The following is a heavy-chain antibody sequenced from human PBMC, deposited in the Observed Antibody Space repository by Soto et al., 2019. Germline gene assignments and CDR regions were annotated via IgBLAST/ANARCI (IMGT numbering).Heavy chain of an antibody. CDR3: AYDSSGYYDY. J-gene: IGHJ4*02. Sequence: ASVKVSCKASGGTFSSYTISWVRQAPGQGLEWMGWINAGNGNTKYSQKFQGRVTITRDTSASTAYMELSSLRSEDTAVYYCAYDSSGYYDYWGQGTLVNVSS. D-gene: IGHD3-22*01. CDR2: INAGNGNT. V-gene: IGHV1-3*01. CDR1: GGTFSSYT.